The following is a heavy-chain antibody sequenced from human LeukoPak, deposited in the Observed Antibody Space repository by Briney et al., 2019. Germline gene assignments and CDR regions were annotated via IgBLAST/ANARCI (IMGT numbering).Heavy chain of an antibody. CDR1: GFSFSTFA. CDR2: VSDSGGST. V-gene: IGHV3-23*01. CDR3: ARDLTRLPFY. D-gene: IGHD1-1*01. Sequence: GGSLRLSCAASGFSFSTFAMNWVRQAPGKGLEWVSAVSDSGGSTYYADSVKGRFTISRDNAKNTLYLQMNSLRAEDTAVYYCARDLTRLPFYWGQGTLVTVSS. J-gene: IGHJ4*02.